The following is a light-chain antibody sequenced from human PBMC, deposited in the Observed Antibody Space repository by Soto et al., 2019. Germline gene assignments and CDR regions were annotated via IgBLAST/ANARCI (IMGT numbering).Light chain of an antibody. V-gene: IGKV1-5*01. CDR3: QQYDTFWT. Sequence: DIHMTQSPSPLSASVGDRVTITCRASQNINIWLAWYQQKPGKAPKLVIFDASTLESGVPSRFSGSGSGTEFTLTISSLQPDDFATYYCQQYDTFWTFGQGTKVDIK. J-gene: IGKJ1*01. CDR1: QNINIW. CDR2: DAS.